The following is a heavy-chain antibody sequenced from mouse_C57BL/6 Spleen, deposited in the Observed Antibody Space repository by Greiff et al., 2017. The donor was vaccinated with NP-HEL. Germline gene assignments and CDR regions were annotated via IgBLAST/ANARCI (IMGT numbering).Heavy chain of an antibody. J-gene: IGHJ2*01. CDR2: ILPGSGST. CDR1: GYTFTGYW. CDR3: ARRSNPLYYYGTSYYFDY. V-gene: IGHV1-9*01. Sequence: QVQLQQSGAELMKPGASVKLSCKATGYTFTGYWIEWVKQRPGHGLEWIGEILPGSGSTNYNEKFKGKATFTADTSSNTAYMQISSLTTEDSAIYYCARRSNPLYYYGTSYYFDYWGQGTTLTVSS. D-gene: IGHD1-1*01.